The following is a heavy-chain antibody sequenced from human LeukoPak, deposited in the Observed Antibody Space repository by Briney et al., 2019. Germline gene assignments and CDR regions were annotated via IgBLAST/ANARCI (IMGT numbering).Heavy chain of an antibody. CDR3: ARLGVRGVYTHYYYYYMDV. V-gene: IGHV4-39*07. CDR1: GGSISSSSYY. D-gene: IGHD3-10*01. CDR2: IHYSGST. Sequence: SETLSFPCTVSGGSISSSSYYWRWIRQPPGKGLEWIGSIHYSGSTNYNPSLKSRVTISVDTSKNQFSLKLSSVTAADTAVYYCARLGVRGVYTHYYYYYMDVWGKGTTVTISS. J-gene: IGHJ6*03.